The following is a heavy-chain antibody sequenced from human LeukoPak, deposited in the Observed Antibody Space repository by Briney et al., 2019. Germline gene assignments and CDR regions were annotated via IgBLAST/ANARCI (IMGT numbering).Heavy chain of an antibody. Sequence: PAETLSLTCTVSGYSISSGYYCCWIRQPPGKGLEWIGSIYDGGSTYYNPSLKSRVTISVDTSKNQLSLKLNPVTAADTAVYYCAKNMTTVFSQPRSDDFDIWGQGTMVPVSS. J-gene: IGHJ3*02. CDR2: IYDGGST. V-gene: IGHV4-38-2*02. CDR1: GYSISSGYY. D-gene: IGHD4-17*01. CDR3: AKNMTTVFSQPRSDDFDI.